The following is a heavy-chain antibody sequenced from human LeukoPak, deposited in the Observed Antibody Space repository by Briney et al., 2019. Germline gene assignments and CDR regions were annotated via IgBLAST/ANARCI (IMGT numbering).Heavy chain of an antibody. D-gene: IGHD2-15*01. V-gene: IGHV1-8*01. J-gene: IGHJ1*01. CDR2: MNPNSGNT. CDR3: ARYCSGGSCHTRTAEYFQH. CDR1: GYTFTSYD. Sequence: GASVKVSCKASGYTFTSYDINWVRQATGQGLEWMGGMNPNSGNTGYAQKFQGRVTMTRNTSISTAYMELSSLRSEDTAVYYCARYCSGGSCHTRTAEYFQHWGQGTLVTVSS.